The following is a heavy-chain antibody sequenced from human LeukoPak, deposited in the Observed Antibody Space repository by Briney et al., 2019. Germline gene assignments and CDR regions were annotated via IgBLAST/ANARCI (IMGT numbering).Heavy chain of an antibody. CDR1: GFTFSGYS. V-gene: IGHV3-21*01. CDR3: ARDRGWELNFDY. Sequence: PGGSLRLSCTASGFTFSGYSMNWVRQAPGKGLEWVSSISSSSSYIYYADSVKGRFTISRDNAKNSLYLQMNSLRAEDTAVYYCARDRGWELNFDYWGQGTLVTVSS. D-gene: IGHD1-26*01. J-gene: IGHJ4*02. CDR2: ISSSSSYI.